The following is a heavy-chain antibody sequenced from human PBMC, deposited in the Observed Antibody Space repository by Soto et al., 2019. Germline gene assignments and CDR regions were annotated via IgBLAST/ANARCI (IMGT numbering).Heavy chain of an antibody. Sequence: QVQLVQSGAEVKKPGASVRVSCKASGYTFSSYVISWVRQAPGQGLEWMGWISTYNGNTNYAQKFQGRVTTTTDTSTSTVYMGLRSLRSDDTAVYYCAREGGGYWGQGTLVTVSS. J-gene: IGHJ4*02. CDR2: ISTYNGNT. V-gene: IGHV1-18*01. CDR1: GYTFSSYV. CDR3: AREGGGY. D-gene: IGHD3-16*01.